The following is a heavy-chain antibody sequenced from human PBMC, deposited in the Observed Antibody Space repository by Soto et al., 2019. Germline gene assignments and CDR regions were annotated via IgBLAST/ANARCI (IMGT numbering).Heavy chain of an antibody. CDR1: AYSFTSYG. V-gene: IGHV1-18*01. Sequence: QVQLVQSGAEVKKPGASVKVSCKASAYSFTSYGISWVRQAPGQGLEWMGRISAYNGNTNYAQKVQGRVTMTTDTATSTAYMELRSLRSDDPAVYYCARYSSGWYYFDYWGQGTLVTVSS. D-gene: IGHD6-19*01. CDR2: ISAYNGNT. CDR3: ARYSSGWYYFDY. J-gene: IGHJ4*02.